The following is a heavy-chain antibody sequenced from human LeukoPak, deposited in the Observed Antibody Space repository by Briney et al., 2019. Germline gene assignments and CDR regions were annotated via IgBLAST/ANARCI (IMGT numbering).Heavy chain of an antibody. D-gene: IGHD2-21*01. CDR2: MSSSMNTI. CDR3: ATPGVRDYYYYLDV. V-gene: IGHV3-11*04. Sequence: PGGSLRLSCVVSGFTFSDYYMSWIRQAPGKGLEWIAYMSSSMNTIYYADAVKGRFTVSRDNANNSVHLQMSSLRAEDTAVYYCATPGVRDYYYYLDVWGTGTTVTVSS. J-gene: IGHJ6*03. CDR1: GFTFSDYY.